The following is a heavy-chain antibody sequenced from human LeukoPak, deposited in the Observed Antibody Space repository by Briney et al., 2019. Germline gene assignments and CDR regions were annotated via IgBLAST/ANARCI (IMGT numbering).Heavy chain of an antibody. J-gene: IGHJ6*02. D-gene: IGHD6-19*01. V-gene: IGHV4-31*03. CDR3: ARERAAGEYYYYGMDV. CDR2: IYYSGST. Sequence: SETLSLTCTVSGGSISSGGYYWSWIRQHPGKGLEWIGYIYYSGSTYYNPSLKSRVTISVDTSKNQFSLKLSSVTAADTAVYYCARERAAGEYYYYGMDVWGQGTTVTVSS. CDR1: GGSISSGGYY.